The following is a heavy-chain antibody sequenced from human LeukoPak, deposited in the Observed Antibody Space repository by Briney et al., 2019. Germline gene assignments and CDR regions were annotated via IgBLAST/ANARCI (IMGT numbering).Heavy chain of an antibody. CDR3: ARIGSGYSGYEGGFDY. CDR2: ISPSGGST. Sequence: ASVKVSCKASGYTFTSYYMHWVRQAPGQGLEWMGIISPSGGSTSYAQKFQGRVTMTRDTSTSTVYMELSSLRSEDTAVYYCARIGSGYSGYEGGFDYWGQGTLVTVSS. J-gene: IGHJ4*02. CDR1: GYTFTSYY. V-gene: IGHV1-46*01. D-gene: IGHD5-12*01.